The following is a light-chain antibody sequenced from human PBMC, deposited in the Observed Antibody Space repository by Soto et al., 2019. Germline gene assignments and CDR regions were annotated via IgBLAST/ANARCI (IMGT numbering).Light chain of an antibody. CDR2: KAS. J-gene: IGKJ1*01. V-gene: IGKV1-5*03. CDR1: QTISSW. CDR3: QQYFRWPPWT. Sequence: DIQMTQSPSTLSGSVGDRVTITCRASQTISSWLAWYQQKPGKAPKLLIYKASTLKSGVPSRFSGSGSGTDFTFTISSLQSEDSAIYYCQQYFRWPPWTFGQGTKVDI.